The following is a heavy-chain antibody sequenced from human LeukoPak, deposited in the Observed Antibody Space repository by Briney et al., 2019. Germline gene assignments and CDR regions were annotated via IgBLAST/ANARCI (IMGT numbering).Heavy chain of an antibody. CDR1: GYTFTGYY. D-gene: IGHD2-2*01. Sequence: ASVKVSCKASGYTFTGYYMHWVRQAPGQGLEWMGWINPNSGGTNYAQKFQGRVTMTRDTSISTAYMELSRLRSDDTAVYYCARGYQLLCGRCNWFDPWGQGTLVTASS. CDR2: INPNSGGT. J-gene: IGHJ5*02. V-gene: IGHV1-2*02. CDR3: ARGYQLLCGRCNWFDP.